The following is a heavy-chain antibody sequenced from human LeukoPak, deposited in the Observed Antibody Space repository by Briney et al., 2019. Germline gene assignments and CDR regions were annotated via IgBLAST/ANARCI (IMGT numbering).Heavy chain of an antibody. CDR3: ARHIAPLGYSSGWYLDY. J-gene: IGHJ4*02. Sequence: GASLKISCKGSEYSFTSYWTGWVRPLPGKGLGGLGIIYPGDSDTRYSPSFQGQVTISADKSINTAYLQWSSLKASDTDMYSCARHIAPLGYSSGWYLDYWGQGTLVTVSS. CDR1: EYSFTSYW. V-gene: IGHV5-51*01. CDR2: IYPGDSDT. D-gene: IGHD6-19*01.